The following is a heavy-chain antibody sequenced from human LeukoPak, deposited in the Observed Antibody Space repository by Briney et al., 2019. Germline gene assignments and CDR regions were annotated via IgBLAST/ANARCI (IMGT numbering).Heavy chain of an antibody. J-gene: IGHJ6*02. CDR1: GYTFTSYD. V-gene: IGHV1-8*01. CDR3: AREYCSGSSCYYYYYGMDV. CDR2: MNPNSGNT. Sequence: ASVKVSCKASGYTFTSYDINWVRQATGQGLEWMGWMNPNSGNTGYAQKFQGRVTMTRNTSISTAYMELSSLRSEDTAVYYCAREYCSGSSCYYYYYGMDVWGQGTTVTVSS. D-gene: IGHD2-15*01.